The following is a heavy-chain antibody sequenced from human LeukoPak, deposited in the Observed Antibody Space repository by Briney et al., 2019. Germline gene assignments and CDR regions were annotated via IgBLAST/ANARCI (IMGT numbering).Heavy chain of an antibody. CDR2: ISSSSSTI. D-gene: IGHD1-7*01. Sequence: GGSLRLSCAASGFTFSSYSMNWVRQAPGKGLEWVSYISSSSSTIYYADSVKGRFTISRDNAKNSLYLQMNSLRAEDTAVSYCARENWNYVFDYWGQGTLVTVSS. CDR3: ARENWNYVFDY. V-gene: IGHV3-48*01. CDR1: GFTFSSYS. J-gene: IGHJ4*02.